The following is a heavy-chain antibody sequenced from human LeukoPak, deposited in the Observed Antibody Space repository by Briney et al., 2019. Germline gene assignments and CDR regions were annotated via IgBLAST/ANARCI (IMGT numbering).Heavy chain of an antibody. CDR1: GFTGSSNY. V-gene: IGHV3-53*01. CDR2: SYSGGST. Sequence: ARSMTGACSASGFTGSSNYVMWVRQGPGKGLEWAAVSYSGGSTDYADSVKGRCNISRDNSKYTMYRQMNSLRAEDTAAYYCEREGVGHQDKWFDPWGQGTLVTVCS. CDR3: EREGVGHQDKWFDP. J-gene: IGHJ5*02. D-gene: IGHD3-10*01.